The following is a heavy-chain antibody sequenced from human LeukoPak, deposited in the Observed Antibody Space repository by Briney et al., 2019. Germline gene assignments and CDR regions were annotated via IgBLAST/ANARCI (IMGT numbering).Heavy chain of an antibody. CDR2: IYHSGST. V-gene: IGHV4-30-2*01. Sequence: SETLSLTCTVSGGSISSGGYYWSWIRQPPGKGLEWIGYIYHSGSTYYSPSLKSRVTISVDRSKNQFSLKLSSVTAADTAVYYCARVVPAAIIDYWGQGTPVTVSS. J-gene: IGHJ4*02. CDR3: ARVVPAAIIDY. CDR1: GGSISSGGYY. D-gene: IGHD2-2*02.